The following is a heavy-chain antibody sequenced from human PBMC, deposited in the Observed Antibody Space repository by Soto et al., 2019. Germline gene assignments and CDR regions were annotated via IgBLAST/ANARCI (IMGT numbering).Heavy chain of an antibody. Sequence: ASVKVSCKASGYTFTSYAMHWVRQAPGQRLEWMGWISAGNGNTKYSQKFQGRVTITRDTSASTAYMELSSLRSEDTAVYYCATYSGSYPNYYYYGMDVWGQGTTVTSP. CDR2: ISAGNGNT. V-gene: IGHV1-3*01. CDR3: ATYSGSYPNYYYYGMDV. J-gene: IGHJ6*02. CDR1: GYTFTSYA. D-gene: IGHD1-26*01.